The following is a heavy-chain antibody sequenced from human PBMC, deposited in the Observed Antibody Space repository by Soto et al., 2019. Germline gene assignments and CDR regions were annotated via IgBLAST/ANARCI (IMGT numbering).Heavy chain of an antibody. J-gene: IGHJ6*02. Sequence: SVKVSCKASGGTFSSYAISWVRQAPGQGLEWMGGIIPIFGTANYAQKFQGRVTITADESTSTAYMELSSLRSEDTAVYYCARSVVVVPAAIYGMDVSGQGPTVPVSS. CDR2: IIPIFGTA. CDR3: ARSVVVVPAAIYGMDV. D-gene: IGHD2-2*02. V-gene: IGHV1-69*13. CDR1: GGTFSSYA.